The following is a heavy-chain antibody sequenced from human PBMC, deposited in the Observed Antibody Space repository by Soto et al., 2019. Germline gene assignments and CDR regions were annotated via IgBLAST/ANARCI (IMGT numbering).Heavy chain of an antibody. V-gene: IGHV1-8*01. D-gene: IGHD6-13*01. CDR2: MNPNSGNT. CDR3: AKWGQGPASGPNFDF. CDR1: GYTFTNYD. J-gene: IGHJ4*02. Sequence: QVQLVQSGAEVKKPGASVKVSCKTSGYTFTNYDINWVRQAPGQGLEWMGWMNPNSGNTGYAQQFQGRVSMTSNPAISTAYMELSGLRSEDSGMYFCAKWGQGPASGPNFDFWGQGTLVTVSS.